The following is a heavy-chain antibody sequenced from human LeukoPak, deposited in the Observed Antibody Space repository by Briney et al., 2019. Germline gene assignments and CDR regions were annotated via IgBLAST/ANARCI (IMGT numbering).Heavy chain of an antibody. CDR1: GFTFSSYS. V-gene: IGHV3-21*01. Sequence: GGSLRLSCAASGFTFSSYSMNWVRQAPGKGLEWVSSIRSSSSYVYYADSVKGRFTISRDNAKNSLYLQMNSLRAEDTAVYYCARDDYVDTAYYWGQGTLVTVSS. D-gene: IGHD5-18*01. CDR3: ARDDYVDTAYY. CDR2: IRSSSSYV. J-gene: IGHJ4*02.